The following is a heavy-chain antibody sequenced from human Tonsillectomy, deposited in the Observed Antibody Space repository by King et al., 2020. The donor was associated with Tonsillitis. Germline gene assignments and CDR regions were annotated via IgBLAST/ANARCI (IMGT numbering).Heavy chain of an antibody. J-gene: IGHJ3*02. V-gene: IGHV3-23*04. CDR1: GFTFSSYA. Sequence: VQLVESGGGLVQPGGSLRLSCAASGFTFSSYAMSWVRQAPGKGLEWVSVISSSGGSTYYADSVKGRFTISRDNSKNTLYLQMNSLRAEDTAVYYCAKDSSIGWPGDGAFDIWGQGTMVTVSS. CDR2: ISSSGGST. D-gene: IGHD6-19*01. CDR3: AKDSSIGWPGDGAFDI.